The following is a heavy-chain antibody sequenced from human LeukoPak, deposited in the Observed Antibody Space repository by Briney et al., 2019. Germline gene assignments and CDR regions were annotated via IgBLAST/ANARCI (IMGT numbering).Heavy chain of an antibody. CDR3: GRGRQQLENEGFDY. D-gene: IGHD6-13*01. CDR2: IDSGGSK. CDR1: GFTVSSNY. J-gene: IGHJ4*02. Sequence: PGGSLRLSRAASGFTVSSNYMGWVRQAPGKGPEWVSVIDSGGSKYYQDAVKGRFTIPRDNSKNTLYLQMISLRAEDTAVYYCGRGRQQLENEGFDYWGQGTLVTVSS. V-gene: IGHV3-53*01.